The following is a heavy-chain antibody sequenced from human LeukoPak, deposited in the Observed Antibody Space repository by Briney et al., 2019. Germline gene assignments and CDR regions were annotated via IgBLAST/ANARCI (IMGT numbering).Heavy chain of an antibody. CDR3: ARVPLFGWAPYDYYYYMDV. CDR1: GGSLSSSSYY. CDR2: IYYSGST. Sequence: PSETLSLTCTVSGGSLSSSSYYWGWIRHPPGKGLGWIGSIYYSGSTHYNPSLKSRVTISVDTSKNQFSLKLSSVTAAATAVYYCARVPLFGWAPYDYYYYMDVWGKGTTVTVS. V-gene: IGHV4-39*07. J-gene: IGHJ6*03. D-gene: IGHD3-10*01.